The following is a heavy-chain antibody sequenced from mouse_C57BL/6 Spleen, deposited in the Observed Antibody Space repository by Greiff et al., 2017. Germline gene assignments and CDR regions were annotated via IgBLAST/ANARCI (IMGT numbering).Heavy chain of an antibody. CDR3: ARSYDYSFAY. J-gene: IGHJ3*01. CDR2: IYPGDGDT. D-gene: IGHD2-4*01. V-gene: IGHV1-82*01. Sequence: QVQLQQSGPELVKPGASVKISCKASGYAFSSSWMNWVKQRPGKGLEWIGRIYPGDGDTNYNGKFKGKATLTADKSSSTAYMQLSSLTSEDSAVYFCARSYDYSFAYWGQGTLVTVSA. CDR1: GYAFSSSW.